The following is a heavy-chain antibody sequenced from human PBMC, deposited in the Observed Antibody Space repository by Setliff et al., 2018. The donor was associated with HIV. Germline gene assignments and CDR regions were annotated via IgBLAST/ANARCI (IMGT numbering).Heavy chain of an antibody. J-gene: IGHJ5*02. CDR2: IIPIIGTA. CDR3: ARDFSGQQLVGGWFDP. Sequence: GASVKVSCKASGGTFSSYVISWVRQAPGQGLEWMGGIIPIIGTANYAQKFQGRVTITADESTSTAYMELSSLRSDDTAVYYCARDFSGQQLVGGWFDPWGQGTLVTVSS. CDR1: GGTFSSYV. V-gene: IGHV1-69*13. D-gene: IGHD6-13*01.